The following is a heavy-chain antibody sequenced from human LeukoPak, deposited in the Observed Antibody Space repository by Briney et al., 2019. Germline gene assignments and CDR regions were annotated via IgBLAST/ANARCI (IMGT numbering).Heavy chain of an antibody. V-gene: IGHV5-51*01. J-gene: IGHJ3*02. CDR2: IYPGDSDT. CDR3: ARPIAARPERFDI. Sequence: GESLKISCKGSGYSFTSYWIGWVRQMPGKGLEWMGIIYPGDSDTRYGPSFQGQVTISADKSISTAYLQWSSLKASDTAMYYCARPIAARPERFDIWGQGTMVTVSS. CDR1: GYSFTSYW. D-gene: IGHD6-6*01.